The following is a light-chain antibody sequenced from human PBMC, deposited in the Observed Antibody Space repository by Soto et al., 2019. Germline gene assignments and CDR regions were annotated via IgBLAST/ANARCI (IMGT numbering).Light chain of an antibody. CDR3: MRGTHWPLT. J-gene: IGKJ1*01. CDR2: KVS. Sequence: DVVMTQSPLSLPVTLGQPASVSCRSSQSLVHSDGNAYLNWFQQRPGQSPRRLIYKVSNRDSGVPDRFSGSGSGTDFTLKISSVEAEDVGVYYCMRGTHWPLTFGQGTKVEI. V-gene: IGKV2-30*02. CDR1: QSLVHSDGNAY.